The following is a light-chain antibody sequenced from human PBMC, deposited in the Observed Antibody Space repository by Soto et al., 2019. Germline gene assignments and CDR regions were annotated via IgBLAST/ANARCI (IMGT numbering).Light chain of an antibody. V-gene: IGKV3-15*01. CDR1: QSVSST. CDR2: ASS. CDR3: QQYNNWPRT. Sequence: MTQSPSFLSASAGESATISCRASQSVSSTLAWYQQKPGKVPKLLIYASSTMHTGIPARFSGSGSGTEFTLTIGSLQSEDFAIYYCQQYNNWPRTFGQGTKVDIK. J-gene: IGKJ1*01.